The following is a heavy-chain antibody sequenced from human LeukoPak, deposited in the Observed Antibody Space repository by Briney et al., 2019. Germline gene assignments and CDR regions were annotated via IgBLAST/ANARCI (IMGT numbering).Heavy chain of an antibody. CDR3: ARALGYCSGGSCTRGYNWFDP. D-gene: IGHD2-15*01. CDR2: IYYGGST. CDR1: GGSISSSDYY. Sequence: SETLSLTCTASGGSISSSDYYWGWIRQPPGKGLEWIGSIYYGGSTYYNPSLKSRVTISVDTSMNQFSLKLSFVTTADTAVYYCARALGYCSGGSCTRGYNWFDPWGQGTLVTVPS. J-gene: IGHJ5*02. V-gene: IGHV4-39*01.